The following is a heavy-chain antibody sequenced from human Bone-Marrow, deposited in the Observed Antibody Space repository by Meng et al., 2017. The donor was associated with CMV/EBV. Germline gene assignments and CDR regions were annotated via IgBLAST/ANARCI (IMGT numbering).Heavy chain of an antibody. CDR1: GGSISSYY. CDR3: ARALFLEWLGGFDP. D-gene: IGHD3-3*01. Sequence: SETLSLTCTLSGGSISSYYWSWIRQPPGKGLEWIGYIYYSVSTNSNPSLKARVTISVDTSKNQFTLQLSSVTAADPAGYYCARALFLEWLGGFDPWGQGTLVTVSS. CDR2: IYYSVST. V-gene: IGHV4-59*01. J-gene: IGHJ5*02.